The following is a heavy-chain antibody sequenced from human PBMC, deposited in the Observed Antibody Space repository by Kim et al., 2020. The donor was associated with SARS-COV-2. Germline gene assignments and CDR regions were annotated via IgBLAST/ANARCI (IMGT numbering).Heavy chain of an antibody. CDR2: IYHSGST. CDR3: ARLIGGSSWYLVY. Sequence: SETLSLTCAVSGGSISSSNWWSWVRQPPGKGLEWIGEIYHSGSTNYNPSLKSRVTISVDKSKNQFSLKLSSVTAADTAVYYCARLIGGSSWYLVYWGQGTLVTVSS. CDR1: GGSISSSNW. D-gene: IGHD6-13*01. J-gene: IGHJ4*02. V-gene: IGHV4-4*02.